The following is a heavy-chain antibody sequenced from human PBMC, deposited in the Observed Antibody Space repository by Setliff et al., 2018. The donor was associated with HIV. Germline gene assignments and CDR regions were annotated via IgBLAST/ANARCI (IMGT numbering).Heavy chain of an antibody. D-gene: IGHD6-25*01. CDR3: ARGAWYTSGRHSSRYLDV. J-gene: IGHJ6*03. CDR2: ISFGSTYI. Sequence: PGGSLRLSCVASGFTFSSYCMDWFRQAPGKGLEWVSSISFGSTYIYQSDSVRGRFTISRDDAKKSLYLQMNSLGAEDTAVYYCARGAWYTSGRHSSRYLDVWGKGTTVTVSS. V-gene: IGHV3-21*04. CDR1: GFTFSSYC.